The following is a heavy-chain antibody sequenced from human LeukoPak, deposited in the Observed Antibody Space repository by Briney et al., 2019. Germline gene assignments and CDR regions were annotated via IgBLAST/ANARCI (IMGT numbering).Heavy chain of an antibody. J-gene: IGHJ6*03. CDR1: GYTFTSYH. V-gene: IGHV1-46*01. CDR2: INPSGAST. D-gene: IGHD2-15*01. CDR3: ARDFENCSGGSCSSGGNYYYYMDV. Sequence: ATVKVSCKASGYTFTSYHIHWVRQAPGQGLEWMGLINPSGASTSYAQKFQGRVTMTRDTSTSTVYMELSSLRSEDTALYYCARDFENCSGGSCSSGGNYYYYMDVWGKGTTVTISS.